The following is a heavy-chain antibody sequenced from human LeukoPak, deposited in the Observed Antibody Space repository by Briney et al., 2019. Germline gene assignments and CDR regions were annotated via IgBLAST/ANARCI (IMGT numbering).Heavy chain of an antibody. CDR2: VYHSGST. D-gene: IGHD3-22*01. V-gene: IGHV4-38-2*01. CDR3: SRNDSSGYFDY. CDR1: DYSISSGNY. Sequence: PSETLSLTCAVSDYSISSGNYWGWIRQPPGKGLEWIGSVYHSGSTHYRSSLKSRVTISVDTAKNQFSLKLSSVTAADTAVYYCSRNDSSGYFDYWGQGTLVTVSS. J-gene: IGHJ4*02.